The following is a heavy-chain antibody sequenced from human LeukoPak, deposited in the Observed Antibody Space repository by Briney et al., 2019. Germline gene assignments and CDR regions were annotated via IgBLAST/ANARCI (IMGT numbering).Heavy chain of an antibody. V-gene: IGHV3-7*01. CDR3: ARDLGIVVVPAAGGFDY. J-gene: IGHJ4*02. CDR2: IKQDGSEK. Sequence: GGSLRLSCAASGFTFSSYAMSWVRQAPGKGLEWVANIKQDGSEKYYVDSVKGRFTISRDNAKNSLYLQMNSLRAEDTAVYYCARDLGIVVVPAAGGFDYWGQGTLVTVSS. CDR1: GFTFSSYA. D-gene: IGHD2-2*03.